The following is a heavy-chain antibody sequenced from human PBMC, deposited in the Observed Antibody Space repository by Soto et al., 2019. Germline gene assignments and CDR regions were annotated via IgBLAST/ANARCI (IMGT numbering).Heavy chain of an antibody. CDR2: MDPNSGNT. Sequence: ASVKVSCKASGYTFKDYDINWVRRAPGQGLEWMGWMDPNSGNTAYARKFHDRITMTRSVSARTAFMELSSLTPEDTAVYYCARRMTWSLWCFDLWGSGTQVTVSS. D-gene: IGHD3-3*01. CDR1: GYTFKDYD. CDR3: ARRMTWSLWCFDL. J-gene: IGHJ2*01. V-gene: IGHV1-8*01.